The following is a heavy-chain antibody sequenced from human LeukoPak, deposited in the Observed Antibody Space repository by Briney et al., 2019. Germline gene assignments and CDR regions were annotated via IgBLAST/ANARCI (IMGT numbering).Heavy chain of an antibody. D-gene: IGHD4-17*01. CDR2: ISGSGLST. CDR3: AKDRSDYGGYPPGAFDI. J-gene: IGHJ3*02. V-gene: IGHV3-23*01. CDR1: GFTFSSYA. Sequence: PGRSLRLSCAASGFTFSSYAMHWVRQAPGKGLEWVSAISGSGLSTYYADSVKGRFTISRDNSKNTLYLQMNSLRAEDTAVYYCAKDRSDYGGYPPGAFDIWGQGTVVTVSS.